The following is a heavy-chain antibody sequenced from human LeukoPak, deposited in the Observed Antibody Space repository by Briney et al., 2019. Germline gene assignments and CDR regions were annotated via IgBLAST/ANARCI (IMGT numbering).Heavy chain of an antibody. Sequence: PGGSLRLSCAASGFTFSSYSMNWVRQAPGKGLEWVAGISGSGGTTYYADSVKGRFTISRDNSKNTLYLKLNSLRGEDTAVYYCGKDLYSSDWTDAFDIWGQGTKVTVSS. J-gene: IGHJ3*02. D-gene: IGHD6-19*01. CDR1: GFTFSSYS. CDR2: ISGSGGTT. V-gene: IGHV3-23*01. CDR3: GKDLYSSDWTDAFDI.